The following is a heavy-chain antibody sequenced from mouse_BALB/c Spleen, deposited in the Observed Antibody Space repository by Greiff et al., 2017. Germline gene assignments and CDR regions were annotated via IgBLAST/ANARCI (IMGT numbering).Heavy chain of an antibody. J-gene: IGHJ1*01. CDR3: ARSLGRSWYFDV. CDR1: GFSLTGYG. Sequence: VQLVESGPGLVAPSQSLSITCTVSGFSLTGYGVNWVRQPQGKGLEWLGMIWGDGSTDYNSALKSRLSISKDNSKRQVFLKMNSLQTDDTARYYCARSLGRSWYFDVWGAGTTVTVSS. CDR2: IWGDGST. D-gene: IGHD4-1*01. V-gene: IGHV2-6-7*01.